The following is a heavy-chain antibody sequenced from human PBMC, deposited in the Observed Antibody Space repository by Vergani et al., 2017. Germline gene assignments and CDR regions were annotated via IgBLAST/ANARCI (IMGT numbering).Heavy chain of an antibody. Sequence: VQLLESGGGLVQPGGSLRLSCAASRFDFSDYYMSWIRQAPGKGLEWISYISNSGNTINYADSVKGRFIVSRDNAKKSLYLQMNSLRVEDTAVYYCASGSSGFFTLTSPNWFDPWGQGTLVTVS. J-gene: IGHJ5*02. V-gene: IGHV3-11*04. CDR1: RFDFSDYY. CDR2: ISNSGNTI. CDR3: ASGSSGFFTLTSPNWFDP. D-gene: IGHD3-3*01.